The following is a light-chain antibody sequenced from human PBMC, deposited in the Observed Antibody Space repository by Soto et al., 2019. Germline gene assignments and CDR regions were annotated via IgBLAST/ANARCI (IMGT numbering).Light chain of an antibody. CDR2: EVS. CDR3: CSYAGSRTHVL. Sequence: QSVLTQPASVSGSPGQSFTISCIGTSSDVGSYNLVSWYQQHPGKAPKVLIYEVSERPSGVSNRFSGSKSGNTASLTISGLQAEDEAEYYCCSYAGSRTHVLFGGGTKLTVL. J-gene: IGLJ2*01. V-gene: IGLV2-23*02. CDR1: SSDVGSYNL.